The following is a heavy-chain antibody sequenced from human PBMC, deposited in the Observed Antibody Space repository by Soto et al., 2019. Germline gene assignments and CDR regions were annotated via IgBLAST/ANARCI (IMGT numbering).Heavy chain of an antibody. CDR2: IKSKTDGGTT. D-gene: IGHD3-22*01. Sequence: GGSLRLSCAASGFTFSNAWMSWVRQAPGKGLGWVGRIKSKTDGGTTDYAAPVKGRFTISRDDSKNTLYLQMNSLKTEDTAVYYCAKIQKYFDIYFDYWGPGTLVTVSS. J-gene: IGHJ4*02. V-gene: IGHV3-15*01. CDR3: AKIQKYFDIYFDY. CDR1: GFTFSNAW.